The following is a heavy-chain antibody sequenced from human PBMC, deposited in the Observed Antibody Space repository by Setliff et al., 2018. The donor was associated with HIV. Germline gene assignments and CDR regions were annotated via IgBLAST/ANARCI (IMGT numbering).Heavy chain of an antibody. J-gene: IGHJ4*02. CDR1: GYSFTNDW. CDR3: ARSMGFKATTRLDF. Sequence: GESLKISCEGSGYSFTNDWIAWVRQMPGKGLEWMGFIYPGDSDTRYSPSFQGQVSMSADKSINTAYLQWSSLKASDTAVYYCARSMGFKATTRLDFWGPGTLVTVSS. CDR2: IYPGDSDT. D-gene: IGHD3-10*01. V-gene: IGHV5-51*01.